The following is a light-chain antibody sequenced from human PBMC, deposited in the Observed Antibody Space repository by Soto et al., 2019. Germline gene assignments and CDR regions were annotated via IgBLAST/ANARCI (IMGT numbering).Light chain of an antibody. V-gene: IGKV4-1*01. CDR3: QQYNSYSEA. CDR1: QSVLYSSDNRNN. J-gene: IGKJ1*01. Sequence: DIVMPHSPDSLAVSLGERATINCKSSQSVLYSSDNRNNLAWYQQKPGKAPKLLIYKASTLKSGVPSRFSGSGSGTEFTLTISSLQPDDFATYYCQQYNSYSEAFGQGAKVDI. CDR2: KAS.